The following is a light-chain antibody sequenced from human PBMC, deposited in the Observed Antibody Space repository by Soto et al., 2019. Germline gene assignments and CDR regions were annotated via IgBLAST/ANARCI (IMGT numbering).Light chain of an antibody. J-gene: IGKJ2*01. CDR2: AAS. Sequence: DIPMTQSPSSLSASVGDRVTITCRASQSITNYLHWNQHKPGKAPKLLIYAASSSQYVVPSRFSGSGSGTDFTRTISSLQPDDFATYYCQQSYTTPYTFGQGTKLEIK. CDR1: QSITNY. V-gene: IGKV1-39*01. CDR3: QQSYTTPYT.